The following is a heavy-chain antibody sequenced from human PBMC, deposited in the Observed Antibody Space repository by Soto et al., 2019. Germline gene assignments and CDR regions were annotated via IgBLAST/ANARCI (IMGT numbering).Heavy chain of an antibody. V-gene: IGHV4-59*08. CDR2: IYYSGST. CDR1: GGSISSYY. J-gene: IGHJ4*02. Sequence: PLETLSLPCTVFGGSISSYYCSWIRQPPGKGLEWIGYIYYSGSTNYNPSLKSRVTISVDTSKNQFSLKLSSVTAADTAVYYFARHFARSGGSQKRNYFDYWGQGTLVTVSS. CDR3: ARHFARSGGSQKRNYFDY. D-gene: IGHD2-15*01.